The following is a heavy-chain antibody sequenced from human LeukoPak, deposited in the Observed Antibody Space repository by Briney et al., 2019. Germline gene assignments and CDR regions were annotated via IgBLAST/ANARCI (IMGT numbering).Heavy chain of an antibody. CDR2: INPNSGGT. CDR1: GYTFTDYY. D-gene: IGHD6-13*01. CDR3: AGVLRGIAAAGTRWFDP. V-gene: IGHV1-2*02. Sequence: ASVKVSCXASGYTFTDYYMHWVRQARGQGLEWMGWINPNSGGTNYAQKFQGRVAMTRDTSISTAYMELSRLRSDDTAVYYCAGVLRGIAAAGTRWFDPWGQGTLVTVSS. J-gene: IGHJ5*02.